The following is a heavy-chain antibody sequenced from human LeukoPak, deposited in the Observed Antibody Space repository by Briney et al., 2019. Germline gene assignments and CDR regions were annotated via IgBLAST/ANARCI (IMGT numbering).Heavy chain of an antibody. J-gene: IGHJ4*02. D-gene: IGHD6-13*01. CDR2: IYSSGNT. CDR3: AREESTSWGALDF. CDR1: GGSISNDY. V-gene: IGHV4-4*07. Sequence: PSETLSLTCTVSGGSISNDYWSWIRQPAGKGLEWIGRIYSSGNTNYNPALESRVTMSVDTSKNQISLSLSFMTAADTAVYYCAREESTSWGALDFWGQGALVTVYS.